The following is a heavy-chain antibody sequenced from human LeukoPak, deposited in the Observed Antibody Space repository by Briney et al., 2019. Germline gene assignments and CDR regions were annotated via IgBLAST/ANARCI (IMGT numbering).Heavy chain of an antibody. V-gene: IGHV4-34*01. Sequence: SETLSLTCAVYGGSFSGYYWSWIRQPPGKGLEWIGEINHSGSTNYNPSLKSRVTISVDTSKNQFSLKLSSMTAADTAVYYCARGRVPAAIRHPGLDYWGQGTLVTVSS. CDR3: ARGRVPAAIRHPGLDY. J-gene: IGHJ4*02. CDR2: INHSGST. D-gene: IGHD2-2*01. CDR1: GGSFSGYY.